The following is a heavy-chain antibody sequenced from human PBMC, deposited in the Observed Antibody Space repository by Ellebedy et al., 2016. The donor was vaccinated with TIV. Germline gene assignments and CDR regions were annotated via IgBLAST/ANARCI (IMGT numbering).Heavy chain of an antibody. CDR3: ARVNQWQGFDP. D-gene: IGHD6-19*01. Sequence: SVKVSXXASGGTFRSYVFSWVRQAPGQGLEWMGRIIPILGIPNYAQKFQGRVTITADKSTSTAYMELSSLRSEDTAVYYCARVNQWQGFDPWGQGTLVTVSS. CDR2: IIPILGIP. J-gene: IGHJ5*02. CDR1: GGTFRSYV. V-gene: IGHV1-69*04.